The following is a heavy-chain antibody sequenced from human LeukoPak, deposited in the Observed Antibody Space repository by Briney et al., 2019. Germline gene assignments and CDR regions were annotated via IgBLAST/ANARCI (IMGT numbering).Heavy chain of an antibody. Sequence: PSETLSLTCTVSGGSISSGDYYWSWIRQPPGKGLEWIGYIYYSGSTYYNPSLKSRVTISVDTSKNQFSLKLCSVTAADTAVYYCASLSIAAHACDYWGQGTLVTVSS. V-gene: IGHV4-30-4*08. CDR3: ASLSIAAHACDY. J-gene: IGHJ4*02. D-gene: IGHD6-6*01. CDR2: IYYSGST. CDR1: GGSISSGDYY.